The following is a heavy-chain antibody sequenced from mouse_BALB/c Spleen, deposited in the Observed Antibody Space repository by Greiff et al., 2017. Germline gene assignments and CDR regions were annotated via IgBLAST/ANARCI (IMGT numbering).Heavy chain of an antibody. CDR2: INPSNGGT. CDR3: TRFSSYWFAY. J-gene: IGHJ3*01. V-gene: IGHV1S81*02. D-gene: IGHD1-1*01. Sequence: QVQLQQPGAELVKPGASVKLSCKASGYTFTSYYMYWVKQRPGQGLEWIGGINPSNGGTNFNEKFKSKATLTVDKSSSTAYMQLSSLTSEDSAVYYCTRFSSYWFAYWGQGTLVTVSA. CDR1: GYTFTSYY.